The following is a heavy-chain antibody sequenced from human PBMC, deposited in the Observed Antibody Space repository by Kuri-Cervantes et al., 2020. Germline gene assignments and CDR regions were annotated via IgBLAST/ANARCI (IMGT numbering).Heavy chain of an antibody. J-gene: IGHJ6*03. CDR1: GFTFSSYD. Sequence: GESLKISCAASGFTFSSYDMHWVRQPTGKGLEWVSGIDAAGDTYYPDSVKGRFTISRKNAKNSLYLQLNSLRAGDTAVYYCARVPGSLSPLYYMDVWGKGTTVTVSS. CDR2: IDAAGDT. CDR3: ARVPGSLSPLYYMDV. D-gene: IGHD2-15*01. V-gene: IGHV3-13*01.